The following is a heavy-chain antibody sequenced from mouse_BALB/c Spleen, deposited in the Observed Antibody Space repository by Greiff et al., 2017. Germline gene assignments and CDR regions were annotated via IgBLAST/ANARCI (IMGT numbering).Heavy chain of an antibody. J-gene: IGHJ4*01. CDR3: ARQLGLPHYYAMDY. Sequence: QVQLQQSGPALVKPVASVRISCKASGYTFTSYYIHWVKQRPGQGLEWIGWIYPGNVNTKYNEKFKGKATLTADKSSSTAYMQLSSLTSEDSAVYFCARQLGLPHYYAMDYWGQGTSVTVSS. CDR1: GYTFTSYY. D-gene: IGHD3-1*01. V-gene: IGHV1S56*01. CDR2: IYPGNVNT.